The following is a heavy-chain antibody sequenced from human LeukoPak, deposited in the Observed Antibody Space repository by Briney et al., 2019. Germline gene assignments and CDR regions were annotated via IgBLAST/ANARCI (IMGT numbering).Heavy chain of an antibody. Sequence: SETLSLTCTVSGGSISSGGYYSSWIRQPPGKGLEWIGYIYHSGSTYYNPSLKSRVTISVDRSKNQFSLKLSSVTAADTAVYYCARDRGGIVGATWSDDAFDIWGQGTMVTVSS. J-gene: IGHJ3*02. CDR2: IYHSGST. V-gene: IGHV4-30-2*01. D-gene: IGHD1-26*01. CDR3: ARDRGGIVGATWSDDAFDI. CDR1: GGSISSGGYY.